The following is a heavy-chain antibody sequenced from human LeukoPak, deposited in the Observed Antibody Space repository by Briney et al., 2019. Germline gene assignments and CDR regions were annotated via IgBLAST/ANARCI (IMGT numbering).Heavy chain of an antibody. Sequence: SETLSLTCTVSGGSINSYYWSWIRQPPGKGLEWIGYIYYSGSTNYNPSLKSRVTISVDTSKNQFSLKLSSVTAADTAVYYCARELEMATSGFDYWGQGTLVTVSS. V-gene: IGHV4-59*01. J-gene: IGHJ4*02. CDR1: GGSINSYY. D-gene: IGHD5-24*01. CDR2: IYYSGST. CDR3: ARELEMATSGFDY.